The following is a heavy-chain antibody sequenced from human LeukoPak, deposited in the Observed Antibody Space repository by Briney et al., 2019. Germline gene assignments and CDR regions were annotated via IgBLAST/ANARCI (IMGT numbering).Heavy chain of an antibody. J-gene: IGHJ3*02. V-gene: IGHV3-30-3*01. CDR3: ARGVKSAVWQAFDI. CDR2: ISYDGSNK. D-gene: IGHD6-13*01. CDR1: GFTFSSYA. Sequence: GRSLRLSCAASGFTFSSYAMHWVRQAPGKGLEWVATISYDGSNKYYADSVKGRFTISRDNSKNTLYLEMNSLRAEDTAVYYCARGVKSAVWQAFDIWGQGTMVTVSS.